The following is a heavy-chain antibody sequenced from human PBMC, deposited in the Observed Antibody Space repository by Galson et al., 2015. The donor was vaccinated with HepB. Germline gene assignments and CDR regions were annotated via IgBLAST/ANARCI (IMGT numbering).Heavy chain of an antibody. J-gene: IGHJ3*02. D-gene: IGHD2-21*02. CDR1: GYAFSNYG. CDR3: AKHMPVTAGLGAFDI. CDR2: INENGAYT. V-gene: IGHV3-23*01. Sequence: SLRLSCAGSGYAFSNYGMSWVRQAPGQGLEWVASINENGAYTFYIDSVRGRFTISRDNSMTTLYMHMYSLRGEDTAVYYCAKHMPVTAGLGAFDIWGQGTMVIVSS.